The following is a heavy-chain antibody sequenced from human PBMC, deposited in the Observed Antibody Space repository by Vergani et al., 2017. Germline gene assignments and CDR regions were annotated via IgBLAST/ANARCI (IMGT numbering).Heavy chain of an antibody. CDR2: ISYDGSNK. V-gene: IGHV3-30*18. CDR1: GFTFSSYG. D-gene: IGHD4-11*01. J-gene: IGHJ4*02. Sequence: VHLVESGGGLVQPGGSLRLSCAASGFTFSSYGMHWVRQAPGKGLEWVAVISYDGSNKYYADSVKGRFTISRDNSKNTLYLRMNSLRAEDTAVYYCAKGAAAYTVTTTLDYWGQGTLVTVSS. CDR3: AKGAAAYTVTTTLDY.